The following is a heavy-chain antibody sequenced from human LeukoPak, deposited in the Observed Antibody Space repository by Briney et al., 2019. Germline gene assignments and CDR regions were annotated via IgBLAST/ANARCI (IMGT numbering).Heavy chain of an antibody. CDR1: GFTFSSYA. D-gene: IGHD6-13*01. Sequence: GGSLRLSCAASGFTFSSYAMSWVRQAPGKGLEWVSAISGSGGSTYYADSVKGRFTISRDNSKNTLYLQMNSLRAKDTAVYYCAKDDPTVAAAGMGFDYWGQGTLVTVSS. CDR2: ISGSGGST. CDR3: AKDDPTVAAAGMGFDY. J-gene: IGHJ4*02. V-gene: IGHV3-23*01.